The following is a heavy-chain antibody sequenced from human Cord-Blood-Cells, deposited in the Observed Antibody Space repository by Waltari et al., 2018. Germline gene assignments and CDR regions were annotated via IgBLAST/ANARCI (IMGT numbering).Heavy chain of an antibody. V-gene: IGHV4-30-2*01. CDR1: GGSISSGGYS. CDR3: ARGVVVAANNWFDP. J-gene: IGHJ5*02. CDR2: IYHSGST. Sequence: LQESGSGLVKPSQTLSLTCAVSGGSISSGGYSWSWIRQPPGKGLEWIGYIYHSGSTYYNPSLKSRVTISVDRSKNQFSLKLSSVTAAYTAVYYCARGVVVAANNWFDPWGQGTLVTVSS. D-gene: IGHD2-15*01.